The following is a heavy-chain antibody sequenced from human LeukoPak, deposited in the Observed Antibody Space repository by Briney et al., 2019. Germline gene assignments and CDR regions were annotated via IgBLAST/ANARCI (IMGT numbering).Heavy chain of an antibody. D-gene: IGHD6-19*01. CDR2: IWYDGSNK. Sequence: GRSLRLSCAASGFTFRNYGMQWVRQAPGKGLEWVAVIWYDGSNKYYADSVKGRFTISRDNSKNTLYLQMNSLRAEDTAVYYCARHRSGWYFDYWGQGTLVTVSS. CDR1: GFTFRNYG. CDR3: ARHRSGWYFDY. V-gene: IGHV3-33*08. J-gene: IGHJ4*02.